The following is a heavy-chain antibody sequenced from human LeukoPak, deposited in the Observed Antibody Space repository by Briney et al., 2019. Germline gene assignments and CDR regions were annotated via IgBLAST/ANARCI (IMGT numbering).Heavy chain of an antibody. CDR1: GGSISSSSYY. CDR2: IYHNGST. J-gene: IGHJ4*02. CDR3: AKVSITMVRGVMSY. Sequence: SETLSLTCSVSGGSISSSSYYWGWIRQPPGKGLEWIGNIYHNGSTYCNPPLKSRVTISVDTSKNQFSLKLSSVTAADTAVYYCAKVSITMVRGVMSYWGQGTLVTVSS. D-gene: IGHD3-10*01. V-gene: IGHV4-39*07.